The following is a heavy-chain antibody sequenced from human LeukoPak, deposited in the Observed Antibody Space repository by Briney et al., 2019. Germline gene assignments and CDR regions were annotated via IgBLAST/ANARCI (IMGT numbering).Heavy chain of an antibody. J-gene: IGHJ4*02. CDR3: ARGGSSGYYYG. CDR1: GGSISSYY. CDR2: LYNSGST. V-gene: IGHV4-4*07. Sequence: SETLSLTCTVSGGSISSYYWSWSRQPAGKGLEWIGRLYNSGSTNYNPSLKSRVTMSVDTSKNQFSLKLTSVTAADTAVYYCARGGSSGYYYGWGQGTLVTVSS. D-gene: IGHD3-22*01.